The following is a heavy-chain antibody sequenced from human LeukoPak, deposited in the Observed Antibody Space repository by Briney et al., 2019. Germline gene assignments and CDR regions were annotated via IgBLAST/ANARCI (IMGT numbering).Heavy chain of an antibody. V-gene: IGHV4-59*08. Sequence: SETLSLTCSVSGDYINNYYWNWIRQPPGKELEWIGYTHYTGNTKSNPSLKSRVTTSVDTSKSQFSLKLTSVTAADTAVYYCAKWSSSLRAFDFWGQGILVIVSS. CDR3: AKWSSSLRAFDF. J-gene: IGHJ4*02. CDR1: GDYINNYY. D-gene: IGHD2-15*01. CDR2: THYTGNT.